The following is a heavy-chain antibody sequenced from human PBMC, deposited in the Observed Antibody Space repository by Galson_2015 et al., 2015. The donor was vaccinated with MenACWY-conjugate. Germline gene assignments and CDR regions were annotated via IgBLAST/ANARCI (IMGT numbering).Heavy chain of an antibody. J-gene: IGHJ5*02. CDR2: INGDGSVT. CDR3: TRVAYCGGDCLT. D-gene: IGHD2-21*02. V-gene: IGHV3-74*01. Sequence: ETLSLTCAVSGGSVSSGTYYWPWVRQAPGKGLVWVSRINGDGSVTSYADSVKGRFTISRDNAKNTLYLQMNSLRAEDTAVYYCTRVAYCGGDCLTWGQGTLVTVSS. CDR1: GGSVSSGTYY.